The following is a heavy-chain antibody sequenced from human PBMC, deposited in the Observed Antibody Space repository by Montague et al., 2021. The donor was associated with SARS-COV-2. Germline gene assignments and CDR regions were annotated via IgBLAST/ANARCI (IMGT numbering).Heavy chain of an antibody. CDR3: AREGVAGVATGIDY. V-gene: IGHV3-33*01. CDR2: VWYDGSNK. D-gene: IGHD5-12*01. Sequence: SLRLSCAASGFTFSSYGMHWVRQAPGKGLEWVAVVWYDGSNKYYADSVKGRFTISRDNSKNTLYLQMNSLRAEDTAVYYCAREGVAGVATGIDYWGQGTLVTVSS. J-gene: IGHJ4*02. CDR1: GFTFSSYG.